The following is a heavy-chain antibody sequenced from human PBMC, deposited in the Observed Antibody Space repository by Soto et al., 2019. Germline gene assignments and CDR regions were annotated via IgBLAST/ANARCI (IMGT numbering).Heavy chain of an antibody. CDR3: AKAYDSYFLDY. V-gene: IGHV3-30*18. CDR2: ISYDGSDK. CDR1: GFTFADYG. Sequence: GGSLRLSCAASGFTFADYGMYWVRQAPGKGLEWVAVISYDGSDKYYADIVKGRLTISKDNSKNTLFLQLSSLRAEDTAVYYCAKAYDSYFLDYWGEGTLVTVSS. D-gene: IGHD3-10*01. J-gene: IGHJ4*02.